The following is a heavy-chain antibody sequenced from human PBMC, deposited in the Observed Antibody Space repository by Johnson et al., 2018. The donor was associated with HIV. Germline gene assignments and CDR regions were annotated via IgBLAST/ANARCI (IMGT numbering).Heavy chain of an antibody. J-gene: IGHJ3*02. CDR1: EFAFSSYD. V-gene: IGHV3-13*01. CDR3: AKDCVGVWWSRAFDI. CDR2: IGTAGDT. Sequence: VQLVESGGGLVQPGGSLRLPCAASEFAFSSYDMHWVRQAPGNGLEWVSSIGTAGDTYYSGSVKGRFTISRDNSKNTLYLQMNSLRAEDTAVYYCAKDCVGVWWSRAFDIWGQGTMVTVSS. D-gene: IGHD2-21*01.